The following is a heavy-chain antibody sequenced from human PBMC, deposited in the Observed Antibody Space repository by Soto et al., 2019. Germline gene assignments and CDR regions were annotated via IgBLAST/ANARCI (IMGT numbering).Heavy chain of an antibody. V-gene: IGHV3-74*01. D-gene: IGHD3-22*01. CDR2: INSEGTRS. CDR1: GFTFSSYW. J-gene: IGHJ4*02. CDR3: ARDYDSSGYHSTF. Sequence: LRLSCVASGFTFSSYWMHWVRQAPGKGLVWVSQINSEGTRSEHADSVKGRFTISRDNAKNTLYLQMNDLRAEDTAVYYCARDYDSSGYHSTFWGQGALVTVSS.